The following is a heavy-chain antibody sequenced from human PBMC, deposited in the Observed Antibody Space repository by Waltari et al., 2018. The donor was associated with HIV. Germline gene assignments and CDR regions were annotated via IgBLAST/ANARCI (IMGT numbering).Heavy chain of an antibody. CDR2: INHSRST. V-gene: IGHV4-34*01. J-gene: IGHJ4*02. Sequence: QVQLQQWGAGLLKPSETLSLTCAVYGGSFSGYYWSWIRQPPGKGLEWIGEINHSRSTNYNPSLKSRVTISVDTFKNQFSLMLSSVTAADTAVYYCARGGDPLEMATTRANDYWGQGTLVTVSS. CDR1: GGSFSGYY. CDR3: ARGGDPLEMATTRANDY. D-gene: IGHD5-12*01.